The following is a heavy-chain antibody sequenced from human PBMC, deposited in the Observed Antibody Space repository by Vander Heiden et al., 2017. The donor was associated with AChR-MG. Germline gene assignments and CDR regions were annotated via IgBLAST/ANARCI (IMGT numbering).Heavy chain of an antibody. V-gene: IGHV3-33*01. D-gene: IGHD6-25*01. CDR2: IWYDGGNK. Sequence: QVHVVESGGGVVQPGRSLRLSCVRSGFSFSNYAMHWVRQAPGKGLEWVSVIWYDGGNKYYADSVKGRFTISRDNSRSTLYLQMDSLRVEDTAVYYCAASISAAVSLLDYWGQGTLVTVSS. CDR1: GFSFSNYA. J-gene: IGHJ4*02. CDR3: AASISAAVSLLDY.